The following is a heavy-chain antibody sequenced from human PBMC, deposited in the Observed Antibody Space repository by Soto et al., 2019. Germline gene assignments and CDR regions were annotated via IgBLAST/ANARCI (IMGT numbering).Heavy chain of an antibody. D-gene: IGHD3-22*01. V-gene: IGHV3-15*07. CDR2: IKSKTDGGTT. Sequence: GGSLRLSCAASGFTFSNAWINWVRQAPGKGLEWVGRIKSKTDGGTTDYAEPVKGRFDISRDDSNNIVYLQMNSLKIEDTAVYYCTTDSYSTIIIVRFDYWGHGTLVTVSS. J-gene: IGHJ4*01. CDR3: TTDSYSTIIIVRFDY. CDR1: GFTFSNAW.